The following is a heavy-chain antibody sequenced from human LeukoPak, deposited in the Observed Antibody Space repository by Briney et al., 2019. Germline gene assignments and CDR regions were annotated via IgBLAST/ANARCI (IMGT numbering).Heavy chain of an antibody. V-gene: IGHV1-18*01. CDR2: ISAYSGNT. D-gene: IGHD2-2*01. J-gene: IGHJ5*02. CDR3: ARDRAPDIVVVPAAILFDP. Sequence: ASVKVSCKASGYTFTSYGISWVRQAPGQGLEWMGWISAYSGNTNYAQKLQGRVTMTTDTSTSTAYMELRSLRSDDTAVYYCARDRAPDIVVVPAAILFDPWGQGTLVTVSS. CDR1: GYTFTSYG.